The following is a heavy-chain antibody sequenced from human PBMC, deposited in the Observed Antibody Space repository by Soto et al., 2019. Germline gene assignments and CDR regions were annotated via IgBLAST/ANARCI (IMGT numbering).Heavy chain of an antibody. Sequence: GASVKVSCKASGGTFSIYAISGVLQSALRWREWMGGIIPIFGTANYAQKFQGRVTITADESTSTAYMELSSLRSEDTAVYYCARDSRGTIVVVPAALSYYYYGMDVWGQGTTVTVSS. J-gene: IGHJ6*02. D-gene: IGHD2-2*01. CDR3: ARDSRGTIVVVPAALSYYYYGMDV. V-gene: IGHV1-69*13. CDR1: GGTFSIYA. CDR2: IIPIFGTA.